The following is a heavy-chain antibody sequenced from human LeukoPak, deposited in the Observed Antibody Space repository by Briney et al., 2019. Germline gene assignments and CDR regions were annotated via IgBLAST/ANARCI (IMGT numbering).Heavy chain of an antibody. D-gene: IGHD2-15*01. V-gene: IGHV3-23*01. J-gene: IGHJ4*02. Sequence: GGSLRLSCAASGFTFSSSAMTWVRQAPGKGLEWVSGIGGGGTGTHYADSVKGRFTVSRDNSRNTLYLQMNSLRAEDTALYYCAKDASGGTFDYWGQGTLVTVSS. CDR3: AKDASGGTFDY. CDR1: GFTFSSSA. CDR2: IGGGGTGT.